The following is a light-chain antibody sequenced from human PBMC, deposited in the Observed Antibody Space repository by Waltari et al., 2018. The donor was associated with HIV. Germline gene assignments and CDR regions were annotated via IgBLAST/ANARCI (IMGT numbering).Light chain of an antibody. CDR1: SSDVAASNY. J-gene: IGLJ1*01. Sequence: QSALTQPRSVSGSPGQSVPIPCAGTSSDVAASNYVSWSPQPPGKAPKLLIYEVSKWPSGVPDRFSGSKSGNTASLTISGLRADDEADYYCCSYGGTYNVFGTGTKVTIL. CDR3: CSYGGTYNV. CDR2: EVS. V-gene: IGLV2-11*01.